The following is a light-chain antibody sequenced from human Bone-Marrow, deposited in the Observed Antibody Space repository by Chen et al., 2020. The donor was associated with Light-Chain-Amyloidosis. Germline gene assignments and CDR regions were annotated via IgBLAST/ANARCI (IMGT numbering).Light chain of an antibody. Sequence: SYELPQPPSASVSPGQTARLPCSGDDLPTKYAYWYQQKPGQAPVLVIHRDTERPSGISERFSGSSSGTTATLTISGVQAEDEADYHCQSADSSGTYEVIFGGGTKLTVL. J-gene: IGLJ2*01. CDR3: QSADSSGTYEVI. CDR2: RDT. CDR1: DLPTKY. V-gene: IGLV3-25*03.